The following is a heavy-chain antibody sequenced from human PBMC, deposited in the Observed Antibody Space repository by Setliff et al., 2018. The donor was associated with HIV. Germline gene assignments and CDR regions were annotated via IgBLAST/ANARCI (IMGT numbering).Heavy chain of an antibody. CDR1: GASISSSDYF. Sequence: LSLTCIVSGASISSSDYFWVWIRQPPGKGLEWIGSIYHTGTTSYNRSLQSRVTISVDTSKNHFSLKVNSVTASDTAVYYCTRRAHGRQEPLWDQGTLVTVSS. V-gene: IGHV4-39*02. CDR2: IYHTGTT. J-gene: IGHJ4*02. CDR3: TRRAHGRQEPL.